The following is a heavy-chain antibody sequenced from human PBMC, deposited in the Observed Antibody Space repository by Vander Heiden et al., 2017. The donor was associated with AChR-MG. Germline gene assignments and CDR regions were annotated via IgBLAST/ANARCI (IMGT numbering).Heavy chain of an antibody. Sequence: QVQLQQWGAGLLKPSETLSLTCAVYGGSFSGYYWSWIRQPPGKGLEWIGEINDSGRTNDNPSLKSRVTVSVDTAKNQCSLKLSSVTAADTAVYYCARGRAAKRRTMVRGVPYFDYWGQGTRVNVA. J-gene: IGHJ4*02. V-gene: IGHV4-34*01. D-gene: IGHD3-10*01. CDR3: ARGRAAKRRTMVRGVPYFDY. CDR1: GGSFSGYY. CDR2: INDSGRT.